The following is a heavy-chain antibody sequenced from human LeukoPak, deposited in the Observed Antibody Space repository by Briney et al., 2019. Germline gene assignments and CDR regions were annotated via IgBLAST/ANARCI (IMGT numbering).Heavy chain of an antibody. CDR2: ISYDGSNA. CDR1: GGSISSSN. CDR3: ASRQASSVLDY. V-gene: IGHV3-30-3*01. Sequence: TSGTLSLTCAVSGGSISSSNWWSWVRQPPGKGLEWVAVISYDGSNAFYADSVRGRFTISRDNSKNTLYLEMSSLRGEDTAVYYCASRQASSVLDYWGQGTLVTVSS. J-gene: IGHJ4*02. D-gene: IGHD2-2*01.